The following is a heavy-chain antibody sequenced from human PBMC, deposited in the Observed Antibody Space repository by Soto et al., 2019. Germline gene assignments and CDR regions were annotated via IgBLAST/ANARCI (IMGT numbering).Heavy chain of an antibody. V-gene: IGHV4-61*01. D-gene: IGHD4-17*01. J-gene: IGHJ4*02. Sequence: QVQLQESGPGLVKPSETLSLTCTVSGGSVSSGSYYWSWIRQPPGRGREWIGHIYYSGSTNYNPSLRSRVTISVDTSNNHFSLKLSSVTAADTAVYYCARVTVGARGGYFDYWGQGTLVTVSS. CDR1: GGSVSSGSYY. CDR2: IYYSGST. CDR3: ARVTVGARGGYFDY.